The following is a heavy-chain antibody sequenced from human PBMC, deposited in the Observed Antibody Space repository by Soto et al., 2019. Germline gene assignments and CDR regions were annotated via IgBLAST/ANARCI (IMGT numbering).Heavy chain of an antibody. Sequence: QVQLVQSGAEVKKPGASVKVSCKASGYTFTSYDINWVRQATGQGLEWMGWMNPNGGNTGYAQKFQGRVTMTRNTSISTAYMELSSLRSEDTAVYYCARGSKGSSWYAYWFDPWGQGTLVTVSS. J-gene: IGHJ5*02. CDR2: MNPNGGNT. CDR1: GYTFTSYD. V-gene: IGHV1-8*01. CDR3: ARGSKGSSWYAYWFDP. D-gene: IGHD6-13*01.